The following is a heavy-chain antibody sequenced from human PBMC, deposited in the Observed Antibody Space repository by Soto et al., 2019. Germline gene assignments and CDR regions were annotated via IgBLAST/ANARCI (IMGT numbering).Heavy chain of an antibody. CDR3: GRCSSTSCHLGADY. CDR2: ISYDGSNK. D-gene: IGHD2-2*01. Sequence: GGSLRLSCAASGFIFSSYAMHWVHQAPGKGLEWVALISYDGSNKYYADSVKGRFTISRDNSKNMLYLQMNSLRTEDTSVYYCGRCSSTSCHLGADYWGQGTLVTVSS. V-gene: IGHV3-30-3*01. J-gene: IGHJ4*02. CDR1: GFIFSSYA.